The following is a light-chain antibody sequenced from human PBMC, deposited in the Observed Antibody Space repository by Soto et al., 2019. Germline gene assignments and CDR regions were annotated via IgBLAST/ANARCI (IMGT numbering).Light chain of an antibody. Sequence: QSVLTQPPSVSGAPGQRVTISCPGSSSNIGAGYDVHWYQQLPGTAPKLLIYGNSNRPSGVPDRFSGSKSGTTASLAITGLQAEDEADYYCQSSDSSLSGYYVFGTGTKLTVL. V-gene: IGLV1-40*01. CDR2: GNS. CDR3: QSSDSSLSGYYV. CDR1: SSNIGAGYD. J-gene: IGLJ1*01.